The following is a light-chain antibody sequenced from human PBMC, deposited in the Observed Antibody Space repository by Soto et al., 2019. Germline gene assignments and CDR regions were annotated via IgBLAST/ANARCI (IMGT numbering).Light chain of an antibody. J-gene: IGLJ1*01. Sequence: QSVLTQPRSVSGSPGQSVTISCTGTSSDVGGYNYVSWYQQHPGKAPKLMIFDVSKWPSGVPDRFSGSKSGNMASQTISGLQAEDEADYYCCSFAGTYTYVFGTGTKVTVL. CDR1: SSDVGGYNY. CDR3: CSFAGTYTYV. CDR2: DVS. V-gene: IGLV2-11*01.